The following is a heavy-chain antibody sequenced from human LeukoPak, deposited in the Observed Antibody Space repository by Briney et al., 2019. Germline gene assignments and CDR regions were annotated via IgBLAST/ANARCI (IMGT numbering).Heavy chain of an antibody. J-gene: IGHJ6*03. CDR3: ARGARTIFGEVYYYYMDV. D-gene: IGHD3-3*01. V-gene: IGHV3-48*01. CDR1: GFTLSSYS. Sequence: GGSLRLSCAASGFTLSSYSMNWVRQAPGKGLEWVSYISSSSSTIYYADSVKGRFTISRDNAKNSLYLQMNSLRAEDTAVYYCARGARTIFGEVYYYYMDVWGKGTTVTVSS. CDR2: ISSSSSTI.